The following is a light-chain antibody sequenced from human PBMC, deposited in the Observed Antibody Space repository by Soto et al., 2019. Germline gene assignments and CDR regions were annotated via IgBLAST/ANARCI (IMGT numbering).Light chain of an antibody. J-gene: IGLJ1*01. CDR1: SSDIGAYNY. Sequence: QSVLTQPASVSGSPGQSITISCTGTSSDIGAYNYVSWYQQHPGRAPKLLIYEVTNRPSGVSDRFSAHKSGNPASLTISGLQAEDEANYYCNSYPTLSNRVFGTGTRSPS. CDR3: NSYPTLSNRV. V-gene: IGLV2-14*01. CDR2: EVT.